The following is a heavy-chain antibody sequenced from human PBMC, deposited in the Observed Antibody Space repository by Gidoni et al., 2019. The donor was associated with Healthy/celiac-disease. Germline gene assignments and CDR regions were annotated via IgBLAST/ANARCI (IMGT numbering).Heavy chain of an antibody. J-gene: IGHJ4*02. CDR3: ARAYDSSGYYY. V-gene: IGHV4-59*01. D-gene: IGHD3-22*01. CDR2: IYYSGST. Sequence: QVQLQESGPGLVKPSETLSLPCTVSGGSISSYYWSWIRQPPGKGLDWIWYIYYSGSTNYNPSLKSRVTISVDTSKNQFSLKLSSVTAADTAVYYCARAYDSSGYYYWGQGTLVTVSS. CDR1: GGSISSYY.